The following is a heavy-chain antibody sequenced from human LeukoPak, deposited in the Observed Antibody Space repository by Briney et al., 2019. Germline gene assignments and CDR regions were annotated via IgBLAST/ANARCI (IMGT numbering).Heavy chain of an antibody. Sequence: GGSLRLSCAAPGFTFDNYAMHWVRHSPGRGLERVSGISWNSGSIDYAASVRGRFTLSRDNANNSLYLQMNSLRPEDSALYYCAKGTGRYWTFFDDWGQGTLVTVSS. CDR3: AKGTGRYWTFFDD. V-gene: IGHV3-9*01. CDR2: ISWNSGSI. J-gene: IGHJ4*02. CDR1: GFTFDNYA. D-gene: IGHD1-26*01.